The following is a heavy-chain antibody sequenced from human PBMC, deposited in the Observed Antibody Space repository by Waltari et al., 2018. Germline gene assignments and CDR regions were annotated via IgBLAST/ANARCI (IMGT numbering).Heavy chain of an antibody. J-gene: IGHJ4*02. Sequence: EVQLVESGGGLVQPGGSLRLTCEASGFPCSSYAMSWVRQAPGKGLEWVSAISGSGGSTYYADSVKGRFTISRDNSKNTLYLQMNSLRAEDTAVYYCAKGCGDSTENKYYFDYWGQGTLVTVSS. CDR2: ISGSGGST. V-gene: IGHV3-23*04. CDR3: AKGCGDSTENKYYFDY. D-gene: IGHD2-2*01. CDR1: GFPCSSYA.